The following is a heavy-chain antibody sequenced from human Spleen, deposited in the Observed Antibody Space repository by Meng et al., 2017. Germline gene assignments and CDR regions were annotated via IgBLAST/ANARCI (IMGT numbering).Heavy chain of an antibody. D-gene: IGHD4-17*01. V-gene: IGHV3-33*08. CDR3: AREHGDYSFDY. CDR2: IWYDGSNI. J-gene: IGHJ4*02. Sequence: QVQLVESGGGVVQPGRSLRLSCAVSGFTFITYGMHWVRQAPGKGLEWVAIIWYDGSNIHYADSAKGRFTISRDNSKNTLYLEMNSLRVEDTAMYYCAREHGDYSFDYWGQGTLVTVSS. CDR1: GFTFITYG.